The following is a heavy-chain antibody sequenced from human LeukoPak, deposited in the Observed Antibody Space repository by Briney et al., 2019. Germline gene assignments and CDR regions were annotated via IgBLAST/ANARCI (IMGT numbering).Heavy chain of an antibody. CDR1: GFTFSSYG. J-gene: IGHJ4*02. D-gene: IGHD4-23*01. CDR2: IWYDGSNK. CDR3: ASADYGGNSRDY. V-gene: IGHV3-33*01. Sequence: GGSLRLSCAASGFTFSSYGMHWVRQAPGKGLEWVAVIWYDGSNKYYADSVKGRFTISRDNSKNTLNLQMNSLRAEDTAVYYCASADYGGNSRDYWGQGTLVTVSS.